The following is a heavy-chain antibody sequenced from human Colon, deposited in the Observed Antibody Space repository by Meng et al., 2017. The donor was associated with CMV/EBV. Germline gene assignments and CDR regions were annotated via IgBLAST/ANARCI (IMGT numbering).Heavy chain of an antibody. V-gene: IGHV4-34*01. J-gene: IGHJ4*02. CDR3: AREAGPFFGVIVYDS. D-gene: IGHD3-3*01. CDR1: GGSLSGYY. CDR2: INQSGST. Sequence: QGQLQQWGAGLLKTSETLPLTCGVSGGSLSGYYWTWIRQSPGKGLEWIGEINQSGSTNYNPSLKSRVTVSVDTSKNQFSLRVTSVTAADSALYYCAREAGPFFGVIVYDSWGQGTLVTVSS.